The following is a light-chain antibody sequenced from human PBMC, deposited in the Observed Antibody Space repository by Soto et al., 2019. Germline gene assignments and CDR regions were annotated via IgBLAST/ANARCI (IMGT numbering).Light chain of an antibody. CDR2: AAS. Sequence: DIQMTKSPSSVSASVRDRVTITCRASQGISNYLAWYQQKPGKVPKLMLYAASTLQSGVPSRFSGSGSGTDFTLTISSLQPEDVATYYCQKYDSAPWTFGPGTKVETK. CDR3: QKYDSAPWT. CDR1: QGISNY. V-gene: IGKV1-27*01. J-gene: IGKJ1*01.